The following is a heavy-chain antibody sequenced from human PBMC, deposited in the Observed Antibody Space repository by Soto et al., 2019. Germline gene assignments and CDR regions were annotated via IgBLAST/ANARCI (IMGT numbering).Heavy chain of an antibody. J-gene: IGHJ5*02. CDR1: GGSFSGYY. Sequence: PSETLSLTCAVYGGSFSGYYWSWIRQPPGKGLEWIGEINHSGSTNYNPSLKSRVTISVDTSKNQFSLKLSSVTAADTAVYYCARVQGYWDGFDPWGQGTLVTVSS. D-gene: IGHD1-26*01. CDR3: ARVQGYWDGFDP. CDR2: INHSGST. V-gene: IGHV4-34*01.